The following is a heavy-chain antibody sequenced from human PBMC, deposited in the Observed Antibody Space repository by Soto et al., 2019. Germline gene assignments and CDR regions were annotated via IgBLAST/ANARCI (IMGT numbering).Heavy chain of an antibody. CDR3: ARPHDYDFWSGYLY. CDR1: GYTFTSYD. J-gene: IGHJ4*02. D-gene: IGHD3-3*01. Sequence: ASVKVSCKASGYTFTSYDINWVRQATGQGHEWMGWMNANNVNTNYAQKLQGRVTMTTNTSTSTAYMELRSLRSDDTVVYYCARPHDYDFWSGYLYWGQGTLVTVSS. V-gene: IGHV1-18*01. CDR2: MNANNVNT.